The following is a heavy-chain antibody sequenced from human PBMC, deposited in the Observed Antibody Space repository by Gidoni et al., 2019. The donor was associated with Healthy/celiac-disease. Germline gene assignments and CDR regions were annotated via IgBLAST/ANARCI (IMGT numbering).Heavy chain of an antibody. D-gene: IGHD4-17*01. CDR2: IWYDGSNK. J-gene: IGHJ4*02. CDR3: ARATHYGDYGDY. Sequence: QVQLVESGGGVVQPGRSLRLPCAASGFTFSSYGMHWVRQAPGKGLEWVAVIWYDGSNKYYADSVKGRFTISRDNSKNTLYLQMNSRRAEDTAVYYCARATHYGDYGDYWGQGTLVTVSS. CDR1: GFTFSSYG. V-gene: IGHV3-33*01.